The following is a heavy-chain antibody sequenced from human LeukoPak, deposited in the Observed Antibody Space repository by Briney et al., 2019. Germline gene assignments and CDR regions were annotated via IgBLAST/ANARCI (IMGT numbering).Heavy chain of an antibody. V-gene: IGHV3-23*01. J-gene: IGHJ4*02. CDR2: ISGSGVST. D-gene: IGHD3-3*01. CDR3: AKDPEPFGVVITFHL. Sequence: GSLRLSCAAAGFTFSSYAMSWVRQAPGKGLEWVSAISGSGVSTYYADSVKGRFTISRDNSKNTLYLQMNSLRAEDTAVYYCAKDPEPFGVVITFHLGGQGTLVTVSS. CDR1: GFTFSSYA.